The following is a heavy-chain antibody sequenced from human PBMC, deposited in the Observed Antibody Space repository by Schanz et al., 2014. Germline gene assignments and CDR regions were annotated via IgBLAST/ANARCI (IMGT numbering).Heavy chain of an antibody. CDR2: INPSSGTT. CDR3: ARGGFFDSTSFDS. V-gene: IGHV1-46*03. CDR1: GYTFTTYY. D-gene: IGHD2-2*01. J-gene: IGHJ4*02. Sequence: QLMQSGSEVRKPGASVKVSCKASGYTFTTYYIHWVRQAPGQGLEWMGKINPSSGTTRIAQNFQGRLTVTRDTSTSTVNMELSSLRSEDTAVYYCARGGFFDSTSFDSGGQGTLVTVSS.